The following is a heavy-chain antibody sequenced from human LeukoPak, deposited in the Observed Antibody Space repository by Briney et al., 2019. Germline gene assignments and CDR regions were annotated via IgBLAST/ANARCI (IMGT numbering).Heavy chain of an antibody. V-gene: IGHV3-7*03. CDR2: IKQDGSEK. Sequence: PGGSLRLSCAASGXTFSSYAMSWVRQAPGKGLEWVANIKQDGSEKKYVDSVKGRFTISRDNAKSSLFLQMNSLRAEDTALYYCARDQDAYSSGWYGVFDFWGQGSPVTVSS. CDR1: GXTFSSYA. J-gene: IGHJ4*02. CDR3: ARDQDAYSSGWYGVFDF. D-gene: IGHD6-19*01.